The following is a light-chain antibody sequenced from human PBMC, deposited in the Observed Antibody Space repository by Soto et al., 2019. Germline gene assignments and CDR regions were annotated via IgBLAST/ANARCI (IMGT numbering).Light chain of an antibody. CDR3: HHYDNLPWT. CDR1: QSISRY. Sequence: DIQMTQSPSSLSASVGDRVTITCRASQSISRYLNWYLHKPGKAPKLLIYDASSLKTGVASRFSGSGSGTAFSLTISSLHPEDFATYFCHHYDNLPWTFGQGTTVEIK. CDR2: DAS. J-gene: IGKJ1*01. V-gene: IGKV1-33*01.